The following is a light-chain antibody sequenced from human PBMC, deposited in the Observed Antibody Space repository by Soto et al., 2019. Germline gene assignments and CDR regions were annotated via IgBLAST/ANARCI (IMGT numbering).Light chain of an antibody. CDR1: SSDVGGYNS. CDR2: AVS. CDR3: DSYTSSSTVV. J-gene: IGLJ3*02. V-gene: IGLV2-14*01. Sequence: QSVLTQPASVSGSPGQSITISCTGTSSDVGGYNSVSWYQQLPGKAPKLMIYAVSNRPSGVSNRFSGSKSGNTASLTISGLQAEDEADYYCDSYTSSSTVVFGGGTQLTVL.